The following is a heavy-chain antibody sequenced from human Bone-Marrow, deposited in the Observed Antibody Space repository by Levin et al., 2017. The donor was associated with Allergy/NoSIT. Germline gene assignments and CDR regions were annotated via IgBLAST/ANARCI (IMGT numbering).Heavy chain of an antibody. D-gene: IGHD3-22*01. J-gene: IGHJ5*02. CDR3: ARGDYDSSAEDWTFDP. V-gene: IGHV4-39*07. CDR1: GASISSSTYY. CDR2: IYYTGAT. Sequence: SQTLSLTCTVAGASISSSTYYWAWLRQPPGKGLEWIGSIYYTGATYYSPSLNSRVIISVDTSKNRFSLNLNSLTAADTGVYYCARGDYDSSAEDWTFDPWGQGTLVTVSS.